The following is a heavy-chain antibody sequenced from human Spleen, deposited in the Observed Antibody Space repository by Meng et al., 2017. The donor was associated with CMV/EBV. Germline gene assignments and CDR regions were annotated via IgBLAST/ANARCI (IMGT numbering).Heavy chain of an antibody. J-gene: IGHJ4*02. CDR3: ATLGFRRIDY. V-gene: IGHV3-7*01. Sequence: GESLKISCAASGFTFSSYWMSWVRQGPGKGLEWVANIKPDGSENWSTDSVKGRFTISRDNAKNSLFLQMNSLRADDTAVYFCATLGFRRIDYWGQGTLVTVSS. CDR2: IKPDGSEN. D-gene: IGHD5-18*01. CDR1: GFTFSSYW.